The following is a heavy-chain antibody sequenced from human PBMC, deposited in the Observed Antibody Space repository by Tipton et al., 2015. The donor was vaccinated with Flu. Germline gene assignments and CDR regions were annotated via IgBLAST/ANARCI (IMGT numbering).Heavy chain of an antibody. J-gene: IGHJ4*02. D-gene: IGHD6-19*01. CDR1: GFTFSSYE. CDR2: ISNSGTTI. V-gene: IGHV3-48*03. CDR3: ARETQWSNFDY. Sequence: VQSGGSLRLSCVASGFTFSSYEMNWVRQAPGKGLEWVSYISNSGTTIYYADSVKGRFTISRDNAENSLYLQMNSLRAEDTAVYYCARETQWSNFDYWGQGTLISVSS.